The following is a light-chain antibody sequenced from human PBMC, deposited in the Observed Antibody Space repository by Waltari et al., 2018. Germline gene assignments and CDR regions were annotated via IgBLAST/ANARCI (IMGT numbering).Light chain of an antibody. J-gene: IGLJ3*02. V-gene: IGLV6-57*02. Sequence: NFILTQPHSVSESPGKTVTISCSGSSGSIASNYVQWYQQRPGRAPSPVIYEDHQRPPGVPDRFSGSIDSSSNSASLTISGLKTEDEADYYCQSYDGTNWVFGGGTKLTVL. CDR2: EDH. CDR3: QSYDGTNWV. CDR1: SGSIASNY.